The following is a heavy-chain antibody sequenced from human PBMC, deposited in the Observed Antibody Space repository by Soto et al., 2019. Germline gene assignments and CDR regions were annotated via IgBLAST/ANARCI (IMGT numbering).Heavy chain of an antibody. D-gene: IGHD2-8*01. CDR3: AIDDCGNGVCHFAY. Sequence: ASVKVSCKASGGSFSSYAINWVRQAPGQGLEWMGWMNPKSATTGYAQKFQGRVTMTRDTSINTAYMELSSLRSEDTAVYYCAIDDCGNGVCHFAYSAQGSFVIVSA. CDR2: MNPKSATT. CDR1: GGSFSSYA. J-gene: IGHJ4*02. V-gene: IGHV1-8*02.